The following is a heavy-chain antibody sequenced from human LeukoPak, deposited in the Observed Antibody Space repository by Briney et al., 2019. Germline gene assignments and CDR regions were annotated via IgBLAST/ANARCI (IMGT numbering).Heavy chain of an antibody. CDR1: GFTVSSNY. CDR2: IYSGGST. J-gene: IGHJ4*02. Sequence: GGSLRLSCAASGFTVSSNYMSWVRQAPGKGLEWVSVIYSGGSTYYADSVKGRFTISRDNSKNTLYLQMSSLRAEDTAVYYCARVIGRIAVAGTAYFDYWGQGTLVTVSS. CDR3: ARVIGRIAVAGTAYFDY. D-gene: IGHD6-19*01. V-gene: IGHV3-66*01.